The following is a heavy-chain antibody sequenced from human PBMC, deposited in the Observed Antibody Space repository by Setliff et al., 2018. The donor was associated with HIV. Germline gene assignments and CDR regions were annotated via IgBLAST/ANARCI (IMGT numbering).Heavy chain of an antibody. CDR2: IYSSGSP. J-gene: IGHJ6*03. CDR1: GYSISSGYY. V-gene: IGHV4-38-2*01. Sequence: SETLSLTCAVSGYSISSGYYWGWIRQPPGKGLEWMGSIYSSGSPSYNPSLSSRLTISVDTSKNHVSLRLSSVTAADTGVYYCARHRDPPGTSWIYYYYYMDLWGEGTTVTVSS. CDR3: ARHRDPPGTSWIYYYYYMDL. D-gene: IGHD6-13*01.